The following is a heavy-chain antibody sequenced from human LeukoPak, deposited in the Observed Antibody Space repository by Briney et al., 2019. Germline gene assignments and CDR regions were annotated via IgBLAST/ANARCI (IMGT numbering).Heavy chain of an antibody. J-gene: IGHJ4*02. CDR3: ARDGADMYYYDSTGYYYLDY. Sequence: ASVKVSCKASGYTFTGYYMHWVRQAPGQGLEWMGWINPNSGGTNYAQKFQGRVTMTRDTSISTAYMELSRLRSDDTAVYFCARDGADMYYYDSTGYYYLDYWGQGTLVTVSS. CDR1: GYTFTGYY. V-gene: IGHV1-2*02. D-gene: IGHD3-22*01. CDR2: INPNSGGT.